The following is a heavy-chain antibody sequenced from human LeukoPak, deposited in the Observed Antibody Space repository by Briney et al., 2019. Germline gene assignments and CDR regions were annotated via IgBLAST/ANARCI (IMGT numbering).Heavy chain of an antibody. V-gene: IGHV1-46*01. CDR1: GYTFTIYY. CDR2: INPSGGST. CDR3: ARGRSQMDV. Sequence: ASVKVSCKASGYTFTIYYIHRVRQAPGQGLEWMGIINPSGGSTTYAQNFQGRVTMTRDTSTSTVYMELSRLRSEDTAVYYCARGRSQMDVWGQGTTVTVSS. J-gene: IGHJ6*02.